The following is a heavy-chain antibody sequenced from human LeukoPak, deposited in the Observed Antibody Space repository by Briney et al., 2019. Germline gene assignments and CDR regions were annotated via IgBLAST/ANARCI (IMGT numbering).Heavy chain of an antibody. CDR2: IHPADSDS. D-gene: IGHD2-21*02. CDR3: LTTDGWRHRVY. Sequence: ESLKISCKGSGYSFTSLWIGWVRQMPGKGLEWMGIIHPADSDSRYSPSFQGQVTISADKSISTAYLQWSSLKASDTAMYFCLTTDGWRHRVYWGQGTLVTVSS. V-gene: IGHV5-51*01. CDR1: GYSFTSLW. J-gene: IGHJ4*02.